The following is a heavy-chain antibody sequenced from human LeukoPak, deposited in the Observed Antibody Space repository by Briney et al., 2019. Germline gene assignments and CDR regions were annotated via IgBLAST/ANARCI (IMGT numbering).Heavy chain of an antibody. CDR2: ISSGTSFI. CDR1: GFPFSSYS. Sequence: GGSLRLSCAASGFPFSSYSMNWVRQAPGKGLEWVSSISSGTSFIYYADSVKGRFTISRDNAKNSLYLQMNSLRAEDTAVYYCARDEGEGYYDSSGTPSFDYWGQGTLVTVSS. D-gene: IGHD3-22*01. V-gene: IGHV3-21*01. J-gene: IGHJ4*02. CDR3: ARDEGEGYYDSSGTPSFDY.